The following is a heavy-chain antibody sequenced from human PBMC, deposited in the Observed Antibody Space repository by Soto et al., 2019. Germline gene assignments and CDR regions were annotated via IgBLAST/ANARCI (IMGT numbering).Heavy chain of an antibody. D-gene: IGHD1-26*01. J-gene: IGHJ4*02. CDR1: GFIFRSYA. CDR2: ITYDGING. Sequence: GGSLRLSCLASGFIFRSYAMHWVRQAPGKGLEWVAVITYDGINGYYADSVRGRFAISRDNSKNTLYLQMNSLRPEDTAVYYCARAFSGSYPNFDYWGQGTLVTVSS. CDR3: ARAFSGSYPNFDY. V-gene: IGHV3-30*09.